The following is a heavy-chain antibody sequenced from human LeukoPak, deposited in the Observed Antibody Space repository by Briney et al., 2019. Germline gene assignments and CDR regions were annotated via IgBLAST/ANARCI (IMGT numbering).Heavy chain of an antibody. CDR1: GGSFSGYY. D-gene: IGHD4-23*01. J-gene: IGHJ3*02. Sequence: KPSETLSLTCAVYGGSFSGYYWSWIRQPPGKGLEWIGEINHSGSTNYNPSLKSRVTISVDTSKNQFSLKLSSVTAADTAVYYCARGGLSTVVLADAFDIWGQGTMVTVSS. CDR2: INHSGST. CDR3: ARGGLSTVVLADAFDI. V-gene: IGHV4-34*01.